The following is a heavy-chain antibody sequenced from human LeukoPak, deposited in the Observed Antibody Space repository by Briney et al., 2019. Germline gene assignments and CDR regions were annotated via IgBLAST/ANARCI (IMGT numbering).Heavy chain of an antibody. D-gene: IGHD1-14*01. Sequence: GGSLRLSCAVSGFTFSNYWMHWFRQAPGKGLVWVSRINGDGSDITYADPVKGRFTMSRDNPKNTLYLQMTRLRAEDTAVYYCVRTSEGGYFDYWGQGAVVTVSS. CDR1: GFTFSNYW. CDR3: VRTSEGGYFDY. J-gene: IGHJ4*02. CDR2: INGDGSDI. V-gene: IGHV3-74*01.